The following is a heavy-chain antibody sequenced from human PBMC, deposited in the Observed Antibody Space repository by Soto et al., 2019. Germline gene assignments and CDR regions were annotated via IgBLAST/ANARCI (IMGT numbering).Heavy chain of an antibody. D-gene: IGHD6-19*01. Sequence: QVRLQESGPGLVKPAETLSLTCTVSGGSLSGGYWRWFRQPPGKRLEYIGYIHDSGDTDYNPSLKSRVVISSDTSENQFSLTLRSVTPADTALYDCTTGAGWQTDYWGQGIMVTVSS. J-gene: IGHJ4*02. CDR3: TTGAGWQTDY. V-gene: IGHV4-59*01. CDR2: IHDSGDT. CDR1: GGSLSGGY.